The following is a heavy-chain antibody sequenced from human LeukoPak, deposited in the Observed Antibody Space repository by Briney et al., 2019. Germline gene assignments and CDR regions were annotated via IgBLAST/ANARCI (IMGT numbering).Heavy chain of an antibody. Sequence: ASVKVSCKASGYTFTGYYMHWVRQAPGQGLEWMGRINPNSGGTNHAQKFQGRVTMTRDTSISTAYMELSRLRSDDTAVYYCARETSLRYFDSYFDYWGQGTLVTVSS. CDR1: GYTFTGYY. CDR2: INPNSGGT. CDR3: ARETSLRYFDSYFDY. D-gene: IGHD3-9*01. V-gene: IGHV1-2*06. J-gene: IGHJ4*02.